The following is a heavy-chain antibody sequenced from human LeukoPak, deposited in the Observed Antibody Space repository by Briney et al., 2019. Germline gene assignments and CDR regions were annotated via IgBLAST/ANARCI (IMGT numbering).Heavy chain of an antibody. CDR3: ARHDADTGMVTGLDY. CDR2: IYPGDSDT. D-gene: IGHD5-18*01. J-gene: IGHJ4*02. Sequence: GESLKISCKGSGYSFTRYWIGWVRQMPGKGLEWMGIIYPGDSDTRYSPSFQGQVTISADKSISTAYLQWSSLKASDTAMYYCARHDADTGMVTGLDYWGQGTLVTVSS. V-gene: IGHV5-51*01. CDR1: GYSFTRYW.